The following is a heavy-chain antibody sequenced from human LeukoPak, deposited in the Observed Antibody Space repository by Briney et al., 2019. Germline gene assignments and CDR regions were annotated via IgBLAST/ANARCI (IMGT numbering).Heavy chain of an antibody. D-gene: IGHD5-18*01. J-gene: IGHJ4*02. Sequence: PSETLSLTCAVYGGSFSGYYWSWIRQPPGKGLEWIGEIDHSGSTNYNPSLKSRVTISVDTSKNLFSLKLSSVTAADTAVYYCARSRGYRKYYFDYWGQGTLVTVSS. CDR2: IDHSGST. CDR1: GGSFSGYY. V-gene: IGHV4-34*01. CDR3: ARSRGYRKYYFDY.